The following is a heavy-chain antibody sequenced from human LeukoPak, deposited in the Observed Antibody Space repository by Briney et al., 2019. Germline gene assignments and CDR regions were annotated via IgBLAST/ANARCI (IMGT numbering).Heavy chain of an antibody. Sequence: GGSLRLSCAASGFTFSSYAMHWVRQAPGKGLEWVAVISYDGSNKYYADSVKGRFTISRDNPKNTLYLQMNSLRAEDTAVYYCARDPRYYYDSSGYDFYFDYWGQGTLVTVSS. CDR3: ARDPRYYYDSSGYDFYFDY. V-gene: IGHV3-30-3*01. D-gene: IGHD3-22*01. CDR1: GFTFSSYA. CDR2: ISYDGSNK. J-gene: IGHJ4*02.